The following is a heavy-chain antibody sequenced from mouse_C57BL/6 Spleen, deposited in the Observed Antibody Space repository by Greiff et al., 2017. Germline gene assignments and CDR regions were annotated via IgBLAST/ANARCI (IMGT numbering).Heavy chain of an antibody. CDR2: IYPRDGST. Sequence: VQLVESGPELVKPGASVKLSCKASGYTFTSYDINWVKQRPGQGLEWIGWIYPRDGSTNYNEKFKGKATLTVDTSSSTAYMELHSLTSEASAVYFCARAIYDGYYDNWGQGTTLTVSS. CDR1: GYTFTSYD. CDR3: ARAIYDGYYDN. J-gene: IGHJ2*01. V-gene: IGHV1-85*01. D-gene: IGHD2-3*01.